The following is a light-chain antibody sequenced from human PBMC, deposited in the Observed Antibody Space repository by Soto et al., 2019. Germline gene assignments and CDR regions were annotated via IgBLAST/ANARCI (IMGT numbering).Light chain of an antibody. CDR3: SSFTSSSTYV. J-gene: IGLJ1*01. Sequence: ALTQPPSVSGSPGQSVAISCTGTSSYVGSYNRVAWYQQPPGTAPKLMIYEVSNRPSGVPDRFSGSKSGNTASLTISGLQAEDEADYYCSSFTSSSTYVFGTGTKVTVL. CDR2: EVS. V-gene: IGLV2-18*02. CDR1: SSYVGSYNR.